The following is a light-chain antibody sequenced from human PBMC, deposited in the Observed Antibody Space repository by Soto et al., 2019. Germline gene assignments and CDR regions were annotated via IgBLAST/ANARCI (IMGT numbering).Light chain of an antibody. V-gene: IGKV1-39*01. CDR3: QKSYSTPWT. Sequence: DIQMTQSPSSLSASVGDIVTITCRASQSISSYLNWYQQKPGKAPKILIYAESSLQSGVPPRFSGSGSGTDLNLSISSLQPEDFATYYCQKSYSTPWTCGQGTKVDIK. CDR2: AES. CDR1: QSISSY. J-gene: IGKJ1*01.